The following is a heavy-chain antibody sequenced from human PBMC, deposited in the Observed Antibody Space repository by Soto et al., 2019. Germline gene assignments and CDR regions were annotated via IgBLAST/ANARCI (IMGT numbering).Heavy chain of an antibody. J-gene: IGHJ2*01. V-gene: IGHV3-53*01. Sequence: EVQLVESGGGLIQTGGSLRLSCTASGFTVSSHYMGWVRQAPVKGLEWVSVIYSDGTTYYTDSVKGRFTISRDNSQNSLYLQMNNLRAEDTAVYYCARLPGRGSGWYFDLWGRGTLVTASS. CDR2: IYSDGTT. CDR1: GFTVSSHY. CDR3: ARLPGRGSGWYFDL. D-gene: IGHD3-10*01.